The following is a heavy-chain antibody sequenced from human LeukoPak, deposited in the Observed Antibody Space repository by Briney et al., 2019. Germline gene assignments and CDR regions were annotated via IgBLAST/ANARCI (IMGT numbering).Heavy chain of an antibody. CDR3: AKSSGTYSLWYFDL. CDR1: GFTFSNAW. D-gene: IGHD1-26*01. CDR2: ISTSGYGT. Sequence: HSGGSLRLSCAASGFTFSNAWMSWVRQAPGKGLEWVSAISTSGYGTYYADSVKGRFTISRDNSKNTLYLQMNSLRAEDTAVYYCAKSSGTYSLWYFDLWGRGTLVTVSS. V-gene: IGHV3-23*01. J-gene: IGHJ2*01.